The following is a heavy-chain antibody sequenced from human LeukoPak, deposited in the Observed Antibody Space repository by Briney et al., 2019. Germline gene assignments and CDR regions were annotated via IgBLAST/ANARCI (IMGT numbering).Heavy chain of an antibody. D-gene: IGHD6-13*01. CDR1: GGSISRYY. J-gene: IGHJ4*02. CDR3: ARRGAAVLFDY. V-gene: IGHV4-59*01. CDR2: IYYSGST. Sequence: PSETLSLTYTVAGGSISRYYWSWIRQPPGKGLEWVAYIYYSGSTNYNPSLKCRVTVSAATSKNQFSLKLSSVTAADSAVYYCARRGAAVLFDYGGQGTLVTVSS.